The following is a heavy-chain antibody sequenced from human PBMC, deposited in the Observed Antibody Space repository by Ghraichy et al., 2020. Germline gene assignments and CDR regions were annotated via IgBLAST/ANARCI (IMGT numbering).Heavy chain of an antibody. J-gene: IGHJ4*02. CDR3: ARAYLTTVTTILGFDY. V-gene: IGHV1-2*02. CDR1: GYTFTGYY. Sequence: ASVKVSCKASGYTFTGYYMHWVRQAPGQGLEWMGWINPNSGGTNYAQKFQGRVTMTRDTSISTAYMELSRLRSDDTAVYYCARAYLTTVTTILGFDYWGQGTLVTVSS. D-gene: IGHD4-17*01. CDR2: INPNSGGT.